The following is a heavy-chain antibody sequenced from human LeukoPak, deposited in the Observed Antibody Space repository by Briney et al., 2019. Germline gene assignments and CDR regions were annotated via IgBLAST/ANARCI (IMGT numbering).Heavy chain of an antibody. CDR2: ISGSGGST. V-gene: IGHV3-23*01. D-gene: IGHD6-25*01. Sequence: PGGSLRLSCAASGFIFSSYVMSWVRQAPGKGLEWVSDISGSGGSTYYGDSVKGRFTISRDNSKNTLYLQMNSLRAEDTAVYYCAKDRRLPTAYYFDYWGQGTLVTVSS. CDR3: AKDRRLPTAYYFDY. CDR1: GFIFSSYV. J-gene: IGHJ4*02.